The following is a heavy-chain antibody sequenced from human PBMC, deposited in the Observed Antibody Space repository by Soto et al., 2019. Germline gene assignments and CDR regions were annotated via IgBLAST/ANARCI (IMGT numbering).Heavy chain of an antibody. D-gene: IGHD5-12*01. Sequence: ASVKVSCKASGYTFTNYYIDWVRQAPGQGLEWMGIINPNGGSTMYAQKFQGRVTMTRDTSTSTVYMELNSLRAEDTAVYYCASSFNVDIVATIVGSFDYWGQGTLVTVSS. CDR1: GYTFTNYY. V-gene: IGHV1-46*01. CDR3: ASSFNVDIVATIVGSFDY. J-gene: IGHJ4*02. CDR2: INPNGGST.